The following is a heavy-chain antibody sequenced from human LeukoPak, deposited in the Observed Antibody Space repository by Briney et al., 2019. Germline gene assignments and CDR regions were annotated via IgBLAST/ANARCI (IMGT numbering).Heavy chain of an antibody. D-gene: IGHD3-3*01. CDR3: AKDFFSGYDAFDI. CDR2: IRYDGSNK. Sequence: PGGSLRLSCAASGFTFSSYGMHWVRQAPGKGLEWVAFIRYDGSNKYYADSVKGRFTISRDNSKNTLYLQMDSLRAEDTAVYYCAKDFFSGYDAFDIWGQGTMVTVSS. V-gene: IGHV3-30*02. J-gene: IGHJ3*02. CDR1: GFTFSSYG.